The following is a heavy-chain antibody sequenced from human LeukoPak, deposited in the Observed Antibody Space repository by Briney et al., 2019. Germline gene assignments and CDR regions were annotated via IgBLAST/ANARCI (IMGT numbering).Heavy chain of an antibody. J-gene: IGHJ6*03. V-gene: IGHV1-69*05. CDR1: GGTFTINA. CDR3: ARDLGNSSSQGAYYYYYMDV. Sequence: SVTLSFTASGGTFTINAISWARHAPGQGLEWMGGVIPIFGVANYAQKFQGRVTITTDESTSTAYMELSSLRSEDTAVYYCARDLGNSSSQGAYYYYYMDVWGKGTTVTVSS. D-gene: IGHD6-13*01. CDR2: VIPIFGVA.